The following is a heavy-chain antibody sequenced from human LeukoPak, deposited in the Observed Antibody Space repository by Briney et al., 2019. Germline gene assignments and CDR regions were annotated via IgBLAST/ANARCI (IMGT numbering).Heavy chain of an antibody. D-gene: IGHD6-19*01. CDR3: ARGKASGYSSGWWSY. V-gene: IGHV4-38-2*02. Sequence: SETLSLTCTVSGYSISSGYYWSWIRQPPGKGLEWIGEINHSGSTNYNPSLKSRVTISVDTSKNQFSLKLSSVTAADTAVYYCARGKASGYSSGWWSYWGQGTLVTVSS. J-gene: IGHJ4*02. CDR1: GYSISSGYY. CDR2: INHSGST.